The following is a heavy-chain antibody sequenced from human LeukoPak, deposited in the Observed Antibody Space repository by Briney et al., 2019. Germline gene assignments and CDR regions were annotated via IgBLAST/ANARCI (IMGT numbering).Heavy chain of an antibody. CDR3: ARREKGMIRTFDY. CDR1: GGSISSSNYY. J-gene: IGHJ4*02. CDR2: FYNSGST. V-gene: IGHV4-39*01. Sequence: SETLSLTCTVSGGSISSSNYYWGWVRQPPGKGLEWIGSFYNSGSTFYNPSLKSRATISVDTSKKQFSLKLSSVTAADTAVYYCARREKGMIRTFDYWGQGTLVTVSS. D-gene: IGHD1-14*01.